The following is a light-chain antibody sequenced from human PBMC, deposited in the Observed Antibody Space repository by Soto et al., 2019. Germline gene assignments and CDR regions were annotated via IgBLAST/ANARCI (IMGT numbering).Light chain of an antibody. CDR1: SSNIGAGYD. J-gene: IGLJ1*01. CDR2: GSS. V-gene: IGLV1-40*01. Sequence: QSALTQPPSVSGAPGQRVTISCTGSSSNIGAGYDVHWYQQLPGTAPKLLIYGSSNRPSGVPDRFSGSKSATSASLAITGLQAEDEADYYCQSYDSSLSGSGVFGTGTKVTVL. CDR3: QSYDSSLSGSGV.